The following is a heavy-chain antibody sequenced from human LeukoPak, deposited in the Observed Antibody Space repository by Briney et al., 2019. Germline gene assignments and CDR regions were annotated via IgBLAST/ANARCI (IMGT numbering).Heavy chain of an antibody. V-gene: IGHV4-34*01. D-gene: IGHD3-22*01. CDR3: ARGRGYYYDSSGYGY. Sequence: SETLSLTCAAYGGSFSGYYWSWIRQPPGKGLEWIGEINHSGSTNYNPSLKSRVTISVDTSKNQFSLKLSSVTAADTAVYYCARGRGYYYDSSGYGYWGQGTLVTVSS. CDR2: INHSGST. CDR1: GGSFSGYY. J-gene: IGHJ4*02.